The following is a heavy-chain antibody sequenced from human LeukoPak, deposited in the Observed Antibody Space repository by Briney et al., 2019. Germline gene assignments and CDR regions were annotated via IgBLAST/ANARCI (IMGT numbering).Heavy chain of an antibody. CDR3: ARLVCGGGSCPAEFDY. V-gene: IGHV4-59*04. Sequence: SETLSLTCTVSGGSISSYYWSWIRQPPGKGLEWIGSIYYSGSTYYNPSLNSRVTMFIDMSKNHFSLKMSSVTATDTAVYYCARLVCGGGSCPAEFDYWGQGTLVTVSS. CDR1: GGSISSYY. J-gene: IGHJ4*02. CDR2: IYYSGST. D-gene: IGHD2-15*01.